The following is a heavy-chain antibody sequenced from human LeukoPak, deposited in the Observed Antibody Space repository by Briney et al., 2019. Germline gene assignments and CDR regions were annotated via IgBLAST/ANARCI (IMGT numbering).Heavy chain of an antibody. CDR1: GIIFSIYA. Sequence: GGSLRLSCGASGIIFSIYAVRWVRQAPREGVEWASGISRSGEGRHYADSVKGRFTISRDNSKNTLSLQMHSLRAGDTAIYYCAKRLWAVSGTYAPFDYWGQGTLVTVSS. CDR3: AKRLWAVSGTYAPFDY. V-gene: IGHV3-23*01. J-gene: IGHJ4*02. D-gene: IGHD3-16*01. CDR2: ISRSGEGR.